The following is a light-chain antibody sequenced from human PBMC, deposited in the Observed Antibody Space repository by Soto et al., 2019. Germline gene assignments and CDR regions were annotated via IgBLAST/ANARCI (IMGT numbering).Light chain of an antibody. V-gene: IGLV2-14*01. J-gene: IGLJ1*01. CDR1: SSDVGGYNY. Sequence: QSVLTQPASVSGSPGQSITISCTGTSSDVGGYNYVSWYLQHPGKAPKLMIYDVSNRPSGVSNRFSGSKSGNTASLTISGLQAEDEADYYCRSYTSSSTLVFGTGTKVTVL. CDR2: DVS. CDR3: RSYTSSSTLV.